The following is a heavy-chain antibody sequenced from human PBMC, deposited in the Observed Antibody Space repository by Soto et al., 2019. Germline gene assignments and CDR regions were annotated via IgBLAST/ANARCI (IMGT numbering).Heavy chain of an antibody. CDR3: ANAFRSRRYFDL. J-gene: IGHJ2*01. CDR1: GGSFSGYY. Sequence: QVQLQQWGAGLLKPSETLSLTCAVYGGSFSGYYWSWIRQPPGKGLEWMGESNTSGSTNYNQSLKSRVTIPVDTSKHLFSLILRSVPPEPTAVYYCANAFRSRRYFDLWGRGTLVTVSS. V-gene: IGHV4-34*01. CDR2: SNTSGST.